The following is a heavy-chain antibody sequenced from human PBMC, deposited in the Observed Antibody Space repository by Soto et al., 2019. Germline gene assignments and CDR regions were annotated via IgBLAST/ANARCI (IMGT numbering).Heavy chain of an antibody. V-gene: IGHV3-15*01. Sequence: EVQLVESGGGLVKPGGSLRLSCAASGFTFSNAWMSWVRQAPGKGLEWVGGIKSKTDGGTTDYAAPVKGRFTISRDDSKNTLYLQMNSLNTEDTAVYYCTKPLRFLEWLPDDYWGQGTLVTVSS. CDR2: IKSKTDGGTT. CDR3: TKPLRFLEWLPDDY. J-gene: IGHJ4*02. CDR1: GFTFSNAW. D-gene: IGHD3-3*01.